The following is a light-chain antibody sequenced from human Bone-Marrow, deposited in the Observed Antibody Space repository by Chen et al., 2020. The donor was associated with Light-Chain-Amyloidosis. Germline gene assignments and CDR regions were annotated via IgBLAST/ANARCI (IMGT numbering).Light chain of an antibody. V-gene: IGLV1-44*01. CDR3: AAWDDSLRTYL. CDR1: GSNIGGHS. Sequence: QSLLTQPHSATGTPGQAVKHACSGSGSNIGGHSLNWYQHLPGTAPQLVIFNNHKRPSGVPDRFSGSRSGTSASLAISGLQADDEGDYYCAAWDDSLRTYLFGGGTKLTVL. CDR2: NNH. J-gene: IGLJ3*02.